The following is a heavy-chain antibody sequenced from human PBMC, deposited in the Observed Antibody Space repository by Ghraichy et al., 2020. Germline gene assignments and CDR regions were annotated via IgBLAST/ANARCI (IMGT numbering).Heavy chain of an antibody. CDR1: GFTFSSYS. V-gene: IGHV3-48*02. J-gene: IGHJ6*02. CDR3: ARSNYYGSGGYDYYYGMDV. Sequence: LSLTCAASGFTFSSYSMNWVRQAPGKGLEWVSYISSSSTTIYYADSVKGRFTSSRDNAKNSLYLQMNSLRDEDTAVYYCARSNYYGSGGYDYYYGMDVWGQGTTVTVSS. D-gene: IGHD3-10*01. CDR2: ISSSSTTI.